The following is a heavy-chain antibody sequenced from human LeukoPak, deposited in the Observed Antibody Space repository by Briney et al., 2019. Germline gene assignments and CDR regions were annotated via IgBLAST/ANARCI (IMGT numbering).Heavy chain of an antibody. Sequence: PSETLSLTCSVSGSSISSYYWSWIRQPPGKALEWVVYIYHSASTNYNPSLKSRVTISVDTSKNQFSLKLSSVTAADTAVYYCVRHTSSAWYYFDHWGPGTLLTVSS. CDR3: VRHTSSAWYYFDH. V-gene: IGHV4-59*08. CDR2: IYHSAST. J-gene: IGHJ4*02. D-gene: IGHD6-19*01. CDR1: GSSISSYY.